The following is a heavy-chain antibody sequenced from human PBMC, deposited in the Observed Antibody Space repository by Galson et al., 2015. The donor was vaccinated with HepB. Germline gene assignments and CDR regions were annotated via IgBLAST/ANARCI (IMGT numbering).Heavy chain of an antibody. D-gene: IGHD1-26*01. V-gene: IGHV1-2*02. CDR1: GYSFTDYY. CDR2: INPDSGAT. J-gene: IGHJ4*02. Sequence: SVKVSCKASGYSFTDYYMHWVRQAPGQGLEWMGWINPDSGATHYAQKFQGRVTMTRGTSISTAYMELSRLISDDTAVYYCARDLDSGSYLAHDFWGQGTLVTVSS. CDR3: ARDLDSGSYLAHDF.